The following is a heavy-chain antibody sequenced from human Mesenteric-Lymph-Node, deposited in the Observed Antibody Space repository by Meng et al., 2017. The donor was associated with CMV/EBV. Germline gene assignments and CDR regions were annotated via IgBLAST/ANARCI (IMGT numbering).Heavy chain of an antibody. CDR3: AREPRAGLAAPISRYGMDV. CDR2: IYYTGNT. CDR1: GGSISTSSYY. J-gene: IGHJ6*02. V-gene: IGHV4-39*07. D-gene: IGHD6-13*01. Sequence: SETLSLTCTVSGGSISTSSYYWGWIRQPPGKGLEWIGSIYYTGNTHYNPSVKSRVTISVDTSKNQFSLRLSSVTAADTAVYYCAREPRAGLAAPISRYGMDVWGQGTTVTVSS.